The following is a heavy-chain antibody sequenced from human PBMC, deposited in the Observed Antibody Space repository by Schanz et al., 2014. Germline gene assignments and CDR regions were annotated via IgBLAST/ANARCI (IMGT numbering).Heavy chain of an antibody. CDR1: GFTFSSHW. CDR2: INSVGSNT. Sequence: GQLVESGGGVVQPGKSLRLSCAASGFTFSSHWMHWVRQDPGKGLVWVARINSVGSNTDYADSVTGRFTISRDNAKNTLYLQMNTLRAEDTAVYYCARKMKLGVYGGKGHESLDIWGQGTMVTVSS. J-gene: IGHJ3*02. D-gene: IGHD4-17*01. CDR3: ARKMKLGVYGGKGHESLDI. V-gene: IGHV3-74*01.